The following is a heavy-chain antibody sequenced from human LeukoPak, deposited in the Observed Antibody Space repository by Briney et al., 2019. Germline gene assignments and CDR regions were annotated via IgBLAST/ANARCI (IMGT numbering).Heavy chain of an antibody. CDR3: AGGGLVRGAGTVYPDY. CDR2: IHHSGST. Sequence: RASETLSLTCTVSDGSISSNYWNWIRQPPGKGLEWIAYIHHSGSTNYNPSLKSRVTLSVDMSKNQFSLKLTSVTAADTAVYYCAGGGLVRGAGTVYPDYWGQGTLVTVSS. CDR1: DGSISSNY. D-gene: IGHD1-26*01. V-gene: IGHV4-59*08. J-gene: IGHJ4*02.